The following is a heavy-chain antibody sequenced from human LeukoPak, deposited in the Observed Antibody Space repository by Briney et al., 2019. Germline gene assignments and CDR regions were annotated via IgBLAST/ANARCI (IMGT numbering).Heavy chain of an antibody. CDR1: GYTFTGYY. J-gene: IGHJ6*03. CDR2: INPNSGGT. D-gene: IGHD2-2*01. Sequence: GASVKVSCKASGYTFTGYYMHWVRQAPGQGLEWMGWINPNSGGTNYAQKFQGRVTMTRDTSISTAYMELSRLRSDDTAVYYCARGGSRLGYCSSTSCHGPRGHYYYYMDVWGKGTTVTVSS. V-gene: IGHV1-2*02. CDR3: ARGGSRLGYCSSTSCHGPRGHYYYYMDV.